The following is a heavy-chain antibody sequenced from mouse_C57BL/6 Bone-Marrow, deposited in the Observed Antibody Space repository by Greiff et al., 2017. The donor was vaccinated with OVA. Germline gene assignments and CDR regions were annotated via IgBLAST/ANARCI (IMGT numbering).Heavy chain of an antibody. D-gene: IGHD1-1*01. V-gene: IGHV5-4*01. CDR1: GFTFSSYA. J-gene: IGHJ4*01. CDR2: ISDGGSYT. Sequence: EVQRVESGGGLVKPGGSLKLSCAASGFTFSSYAMSWVRQTPEKRLEWVATISDGGSYTYYPDNVKGRFTISRDNAKNNLYLQMSHLKSEDTAMYYCARDRPSTGMDYWGQGTSVTVSS. CDR3: ARDRPSTGMDY.